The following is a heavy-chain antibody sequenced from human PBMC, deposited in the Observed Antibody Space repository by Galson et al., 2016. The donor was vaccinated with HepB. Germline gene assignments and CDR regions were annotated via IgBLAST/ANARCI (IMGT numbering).Heavy chain of an antibody. CDR2: IDPSDPHT. Sequence: QSGAEVKMPGESLRISCKGSGYTFTNYWINWVRHMPGIGLEWMGKIDPSDPHTRYSPSFQGHVTISVAESNTTAYLEWSSLKASATAIYYCARPEVAGSLGMDVCGQGTTVTVSS. CDR1: GYTFTNYW. D-gene: IGHD2-15*01. J-gene: IGHJ6*02. CDR3: ARPEVAGSLGMDV. V-gene: IGHV5-10-1*01.